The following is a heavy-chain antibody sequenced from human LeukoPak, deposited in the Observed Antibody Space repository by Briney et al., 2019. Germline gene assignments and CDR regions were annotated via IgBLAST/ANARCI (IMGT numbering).Heavy chain of an antibody. V-gene: IGHV1-46*01. CDR3: ARGAYGGNSLDY. CDR1: GYTFTSYY. Sequence: GASVKVSCKASGYTFTSYYMHWVRQAPGQGLEWMGIINPSGGSTSYAQRFQGRVTMTRDMSTSTVYMELSSLRSEDTAVYYCARGAYGGNSLDYWGQGTLVTVSS. J-gene: IGHJ4*02. D-gene: IGHD4-23*01. CDR2: INPSGGST.